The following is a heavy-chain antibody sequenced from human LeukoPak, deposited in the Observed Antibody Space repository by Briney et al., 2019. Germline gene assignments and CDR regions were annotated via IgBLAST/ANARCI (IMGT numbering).Heavy chain of an antibody. Sequence: GRSLRLSCAASGFTFSSHGMHWVRQAPGKGLEWVAVIWYDGSNKYYADSVKGRFTISRDNSKNTLYLQMNSLRAEDTAVYYCAREEPYYYYYGMDVWGQGTTVTVSS. CDR3: AREEPYYYYYGMDV. D-gene: IGHD1-14*01. CDR1: GFTFSSHG. J-gene: IGHJ6*02. CDR2: IWYDGSNK. V-gene: IGHV3-33*01.